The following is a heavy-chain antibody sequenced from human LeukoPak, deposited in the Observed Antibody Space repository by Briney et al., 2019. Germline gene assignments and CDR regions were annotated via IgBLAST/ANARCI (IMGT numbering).Heavy chain of an antibody. CDR2: ISSSASTI. J-gene: IGHJ3*02. V-gene: IGHV3-48*03. CDR3: ARSQYYYDSTGFPRPLRAFDI. CDR1: GFTFSNYE. Sequence: GGSLRLSCAASGFTFSNYEMNWVRQAPGKGLEWVSYISSSASTIYYADSVKGRFTISRDNAKNSLYLQMNSLRAEDTAVYYCARSQYYYDSTGFPRPLRAFDIWGQGIMVTVSS. D-gene: IGHD3-22*01.